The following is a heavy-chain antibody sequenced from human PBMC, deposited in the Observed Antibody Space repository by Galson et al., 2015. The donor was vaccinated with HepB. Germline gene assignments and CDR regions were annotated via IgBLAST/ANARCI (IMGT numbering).Heavy chain of an antibody. CDR1: GFSFANYG. D-gene: IGHD7-27*01. CDR3: AKVGKLDDAFDV. Sequence: SLRLSCAASGFSFANYGMHWLRQTPGKGLQWLAVISSDGTKNHYADSVRGRFTISRDNSRNTLYLHMNSLQIKDAGVYYCAKVGKLDDAFDVWGQGTMVSVSA. V-gene: IGHV3-30*18. J-gene: IGHJ3*01. CDR2: ISSDGTKN.